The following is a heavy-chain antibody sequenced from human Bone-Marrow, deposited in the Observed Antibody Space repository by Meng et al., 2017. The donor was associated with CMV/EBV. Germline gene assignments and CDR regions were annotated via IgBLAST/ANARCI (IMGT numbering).Heavy chain of an antibody. D-gene: IGHD2-21*01. CDR2: ISSSSSYI. Sequence: GESLKISCAASGFTFSSYAMNWVRQAPGKGLEWVSSISSSSSYIYYADSVKGRFTISRDNSKNTLYLQMNSLRAEDTAVYYCARYLFQWWGQGKLVTVSS. CDR3: ARYLFQW. J-gene: IGHJ4*02. CDR1: GFTFSSYA. V-gene: IGHV3-21*01.